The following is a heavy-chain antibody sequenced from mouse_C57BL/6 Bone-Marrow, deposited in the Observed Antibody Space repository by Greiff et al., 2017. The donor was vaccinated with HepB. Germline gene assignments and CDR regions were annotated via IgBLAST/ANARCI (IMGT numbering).Heavy chain of an antibody. J-gene: IGHJ4*01. Sequence: VMLVESGPGLVAPSQSLSITCTVSGFSLTSYGVHWVRQPPGKGLEWLVVIWSDGSTTYNSALKSRLSISKNNSKSQVFLKMNSLQTDDTAMYYCARQNYGSFYAMDYWGQGTSVTVSS. CDR3: ARQNYGSFYAMDY. D-gene: IGHD1-1*01. V-gene: IGHV2-6-1*01. CDR2: IWSDGST. CDR1: GFSLTSYG.